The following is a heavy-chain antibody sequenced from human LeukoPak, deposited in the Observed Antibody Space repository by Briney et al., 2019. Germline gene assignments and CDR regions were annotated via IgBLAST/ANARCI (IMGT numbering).Heavy chain of an antibody. V-gene: IGHV1-24*01. CDR1: GYTLTELS. CDR2: FDPEDGET. CDR3: ATPRPVPAAIRGGYYYYYCMDV. D-gene: IGHD2-2*02. Sequence: ASVKVSCKVSGYTLTELSMHWVRQAPGKGLEWMGGFDPEDGETIYAQKFQGRVTMTEDTSTDTAYMELSSLRSEDTAVYYCATPRPVPAAIRGGYYYYYCMDVWGKGTTVTVSS. J-gene: IGHJ6*03.